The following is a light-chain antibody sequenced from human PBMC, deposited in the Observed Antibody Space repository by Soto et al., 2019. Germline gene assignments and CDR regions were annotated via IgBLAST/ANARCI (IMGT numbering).Light chain of an antibody. J-gene: IGLJ2*01. CDR3: QSYASSQSAV. Sequence: QSVLTQPPSVSGAPGQRVTISCTGSSSNIGAGYDVHWYQQLPGTAPKLLIYGNSNRPSGVPDRFSGSKSGYSASLAIAGLQAEDEAGYYCQSYASSQSAVLGVGPMLAVL. CDR1: SSNIGAGYD. CDR2: GNS. V-gene: IGLV1-40*01.